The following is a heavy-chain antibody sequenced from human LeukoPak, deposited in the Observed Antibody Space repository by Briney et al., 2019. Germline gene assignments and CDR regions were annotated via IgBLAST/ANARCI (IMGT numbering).Heavy chain of an antibody. CDR1: GFGFSSYV. V-gene: IGHV3-30-3*01. D-gene: IGHD3-10*01. Sequence: GRSLRLSCAASGFGFSSYVMHWVRQAPGKGLEWVALISNDGSKKKYADSVEGRFTISRDNAKNTLYLQMTSLRVEDTAVYSCASLLTPYHGSGGGGMDVWGQGTTVTVSS. J-gene: IGHJ6*02. CDR3: ASLLTPYHGSGGGGMDV. CDR2: ISNDGSKK.